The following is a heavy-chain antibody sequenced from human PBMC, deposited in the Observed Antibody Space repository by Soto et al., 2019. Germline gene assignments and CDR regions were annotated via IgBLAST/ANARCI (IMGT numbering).Heavy chain of an antibody. D-gene: IGHD5-12*01. Sequence: QVQLVQSGAEVKKPGSSVKVSCKASGGTFSSYAISWVQQAPGQGLEWMGGIIPIFGTANYAQKFQGRVTITADESTSTAYMELSSLRSEDTAVYYCAIGRAGMATILDAFDIWGQGTMVTVSS. CDR3: AIGRAGMATILDAFDI. CDR1: GGTFSSYA. J-gene: IGHJ3*02. V-gene: IGHV1-69*01. CDR2: IIPIFGTA.